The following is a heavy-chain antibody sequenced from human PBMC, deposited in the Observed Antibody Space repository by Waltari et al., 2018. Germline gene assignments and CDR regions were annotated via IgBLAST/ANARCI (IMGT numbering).Heavy chain of an antibody. CDR1: GFSFSRHA. D-gene: IGHD2-2*01. Sequence: EVQLVESGGGLVQPGGSLRLSCAASGFSFSRHAMHWVRQAPGRELKNVSPISGNGVAKYYSNSVKGRFTISRDNSKNTLYLQMGSRRAEDMAMYYWARDLYCGSPACYAPFDSWGKGTLVTVSP. V-gene: IGHV3-64*01. CDR3: ARDLYCGSPACYAPFDS. CDR2: ISGNGVAK. J-gene: IGHJ4*02.